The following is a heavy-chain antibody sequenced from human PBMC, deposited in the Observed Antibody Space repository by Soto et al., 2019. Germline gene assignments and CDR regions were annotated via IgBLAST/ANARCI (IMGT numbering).Heavy chain of an antibody. CDR3: AKEGPFGVVITRFDY. D-gene: IGHD3-3*01. CDR1: GFTFSSYA. CDR2: IICIGGST. Sequence: GGSLRLSCAASGFTFSSYAMSWVRQAPGKGLEWVSAIICIGGSTYYADSVKGRFTISRDTSKNTLYLQMNSLRAEDTAVYYCAKEGPFGVVITRFDYWGQGTLVTVSS. V-gene: IGHV3-23*01. J-gene: IGHJ4*02.